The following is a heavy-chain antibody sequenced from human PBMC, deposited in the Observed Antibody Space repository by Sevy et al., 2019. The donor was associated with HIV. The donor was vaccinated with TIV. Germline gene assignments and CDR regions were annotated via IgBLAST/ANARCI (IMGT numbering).Heavy chain of an antibody. V-gene: IGHV4-30-4*01. CDR2: IYYSGST. CDR1: GGSISSGDYY. CDR3: ARERIGEATISPGGYDSSGY. D-gene: IGHD3-22*01. Sequence: SETLSLTCTVSGGSISSGDYYWSWIRQPPGKGLEWVGYIYYSGSTYYNPSLKSRVTISVDTSKNQFSLKLSSVTAADTAVYYCARERIGEATISPGGYDSSGYWGQGTLVTVSS. J-gene: IGHJ4*02.